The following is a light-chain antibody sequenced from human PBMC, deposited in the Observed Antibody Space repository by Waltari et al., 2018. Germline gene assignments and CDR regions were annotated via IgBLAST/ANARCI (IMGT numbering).Light chain of an antibody. V-gene: IGLV3-27*01. J-gene: IGLJ3*02. CDR2: KDN. Sequence: SYELTQPSPVSVSPGQTAMITCSGDVLAKKYARWFQQKPGQAPLLVIYKDNERPSGVPERFSGSSSGTTVTLTISGAQVEDEADYYCYSATDNKRMFGGGTKLTVL. CDR1: VLAKKY. CDR3: YSATDNKRM.